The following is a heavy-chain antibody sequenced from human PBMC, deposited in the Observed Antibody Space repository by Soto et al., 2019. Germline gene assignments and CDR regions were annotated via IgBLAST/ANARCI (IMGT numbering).Heavy chain of an antibody. Sequence: ASVKVSCKGSGYTFTGYYIHWVRQTPGQGPEWMGEISPQTGGTKFAQKYQGRVTMTRNTSITTVYMELSNLSPDDTAVYYCGRGRSGELVIFYWGQGTLVTVSS. CDR3: GRGRSGELVIFY. CDR1: GYTFTGYY. D-gene: IGHD1-26*01. CDR2: ISPQTGGT. V-gene: IGHV1-2*02. J-gene: IGHJ4*02.